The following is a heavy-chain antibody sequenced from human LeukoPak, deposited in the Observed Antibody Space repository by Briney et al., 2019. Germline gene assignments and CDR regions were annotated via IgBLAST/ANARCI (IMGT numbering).Heavy chain of an antibody. CDR3: VGPNGAFDI. J-gene: IGHJ3*02. Sequence: GGSLRLSCAASGFTFSSYWMSWVRQAPGMGLEWVANIKQDGSEKYYVDSVKGRFTISRDNAKNSLYLQMNSLRAEDTAVYYCVGPNGAFDIWGQGTMVTVSS. CDR1: GFTFSSYW. CDR2: IKQDGSEK. V-gene: IGHV3-7*01.